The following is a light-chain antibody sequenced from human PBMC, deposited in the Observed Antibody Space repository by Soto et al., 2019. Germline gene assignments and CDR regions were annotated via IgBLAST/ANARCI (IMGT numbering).Light chain of an antibody. J-gene: IGKJ1*01. V-gene: IGKV3-20*01. CDR2: GAS. CDR3: QHYYTSYTT. Sequence: EVVLTQSPGTLSLSPGERATLSCGASQSVTGNYLAWYQQKPGQAPRLLIFGASTRATGNPDRFSGSGSGTDFTLTISRLEPEDFAVYYCQHYYTSYTTFGQGTKVEIK. CDR1: QSVTGNY.